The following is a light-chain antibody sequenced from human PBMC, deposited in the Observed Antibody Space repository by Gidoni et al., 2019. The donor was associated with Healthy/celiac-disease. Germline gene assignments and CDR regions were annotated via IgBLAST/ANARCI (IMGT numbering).Light chain of an antibody. CDR2: DAS. Sequence: SYVLTQPPSVSAAPGQTARIPGGGNNIGSKSVHWYQQKPGQAPVLVVYDASDRPSGIPERFSGSNSGNTATLTISRVEAGDEADYYCQVWDSSSDHVVFGGGTKLTVL. CDR1: NIGSKS. CDR3: QVWDSSSDHVV. J-gene: IGLJ2*01. V-gene: IGLV3-21*02.